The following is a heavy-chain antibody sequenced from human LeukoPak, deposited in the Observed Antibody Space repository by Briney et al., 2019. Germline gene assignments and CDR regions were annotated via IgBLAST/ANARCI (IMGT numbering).Heavy chain of an antibody. CDR2: ISGSGGST. V-gene: IGHV3-23*01. CDR3: AKDKHPIVVVVAAAYYFDS. CDR1: GFTFSSYA. D-gene: IGHD2-15*01. Sequence: GGSLRLSCAASGFTFSSYAMSWVRQAPGKGLERVSAISGSGGSTYYADSVKGRFTISRDNSKKTLYLQMNRLRAEDTAVYYCAKDKHPIVVVVAAAYYFDSWGQGNLVTVSS. J-gene: IGHJ4*02.